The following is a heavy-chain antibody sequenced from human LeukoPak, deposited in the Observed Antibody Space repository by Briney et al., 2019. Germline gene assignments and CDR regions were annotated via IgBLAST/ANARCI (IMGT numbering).Heavy chain of an antibody. V-gene: IGHV1-2*02. CDR1: GYNFSGHY. CDR3: ASPPLSSAMYYAH. Sequence: APVQVSCQASGYNFSGHYMHWVRPAPGQGLEWMGWIKPSDGDTNYAQRFEGRVTMTRDTSMSTAYMELSSLRSDDTAVYYCASPPLSSAMYYAHWGQGTLVTVSS. CDR2: IKPSDGDT. D-gene: IGHD1-26*01. J-gene: IGHJ4*02.